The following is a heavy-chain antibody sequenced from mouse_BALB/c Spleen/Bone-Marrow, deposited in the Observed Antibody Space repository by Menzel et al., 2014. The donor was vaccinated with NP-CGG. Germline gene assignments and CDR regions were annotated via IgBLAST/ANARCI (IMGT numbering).Heavy chain of an antibody. J-gene: IGHJ2*01. CDR2: IDPANGNT. Sequence: VQLQQSGAELVKPGASVKLSCTASGFNIKDTYMHWVKQRPEQGLEWIGRIDPANGNTKYDPKLQGKATITADTSSNTAYLQLSSLTSEDTAVYYCAYGSSYDYFDYWGRGTTLTVSS. V-gene: IGHV14-3*02. CDR1: GFNIKDTY. CDR3: AYGSSYDYFDY. D-gene: IGHD1-1*01.